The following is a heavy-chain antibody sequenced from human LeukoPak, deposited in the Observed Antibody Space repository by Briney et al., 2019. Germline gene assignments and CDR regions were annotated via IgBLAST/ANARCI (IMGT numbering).Heavy chain of an antibody. CDR3: AKTLHYGHYGKFDY. CDR1: GFAVSSNY. J-gene: IGHJ4*02. Sequence: PGGSLRLSCAASGFAVSSNYMSWVRQAPGKGLEWVSVLYSGGTTYYADSVKGRFTISRDNSKNTLYLQMNSLRAEDTAVYYCAKTLHYGHYGKFDYWGQGTLVTVSS. D-gene: IGHD4-17*01. CDR2: LYSGGTT. V-gene: IGHV3-53*01.